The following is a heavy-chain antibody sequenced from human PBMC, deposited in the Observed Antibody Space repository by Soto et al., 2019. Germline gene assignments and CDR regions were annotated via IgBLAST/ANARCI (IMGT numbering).Heavy chain of an antibody. CDR3: ARGPIHLFGVTRTNWFDP. J-gene: IGHJ5*02. Sequence: ASVKVSCKTSGGAFSSYAISWVRQAPGQGLEWMGGIIPIFGTANYAQKFQGRVTITADESTSTAYMELSSLRSEDTAVYYCARGPIHLFGVTRTNWFDPWGQGTLVTVSS. CDR2: IIPIFGTA. CDR1: GGAFSSYA. D-gene: IGHD3-3*01. V-gene: IGHV1-69*13.